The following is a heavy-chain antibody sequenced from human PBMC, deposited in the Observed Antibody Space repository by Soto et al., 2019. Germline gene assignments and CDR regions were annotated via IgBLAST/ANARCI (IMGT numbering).Heavy chain of an antibody. CDR2: ISGSGGST. CDR3: ARALAMTAVTSDY. Sequence: EVQLLESGGGLVQPGGSLRLSCAASGFTFSSYAMSWVRQAPGKGLEWVSAISGSGGSTYYADSVKGRFTISRDNSKNPRYLQMNTLRAEDTAVYYCARALAMTAVTSDYWGEGTLFAVSS. J-gene: IGHJ4*02. CDR1: GFTFSSYA. D-gene: IGHD4-17*01. V-gene: IGHV3-23*01.